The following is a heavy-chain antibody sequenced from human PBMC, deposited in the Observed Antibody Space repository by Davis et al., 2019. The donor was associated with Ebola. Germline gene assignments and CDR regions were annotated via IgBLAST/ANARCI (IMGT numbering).Heavy chain of an antibody. CDR3: ARLGFGENGLDV. V-gene: IGHV1-46*01. CDR1: GYTFTYYY. D-gene: IGHD3-10*01. Sequence: AASVKVSCKASGYTFTYYYIHWVRQAPGQGLEWMGVINPSNGRTRYAQKFQGRVTMTTDTSTSTVSMELSSLRSEETAVFYCARLGFGENGLDVWGKGTTVTVSS. CDR2: INPSNGRT. J-gene: IGHJ6*04.